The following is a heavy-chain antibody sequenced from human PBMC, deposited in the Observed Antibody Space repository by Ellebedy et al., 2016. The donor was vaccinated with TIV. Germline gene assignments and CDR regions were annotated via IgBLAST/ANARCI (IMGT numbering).Heavy chain of an antibody. Sequence: PGGSLRLSCAASGFTFSSYPMSWVRQAPGKGLEWVSAISVNGDRTYYADSVKGRFTISGDNSMDTLHLQMSSLRAEDTAVYYCTKYVGDGPPYFDYWGQGTLVTVSS. D-gene: IGHD3-10*01. V-gene: IGHV3-23*01. CDR2: ISVNGDRT. CDR3: TKYVGDGPPYFDY. CDR1: GFTFSSYP. J-gene: IGHJ4*02.